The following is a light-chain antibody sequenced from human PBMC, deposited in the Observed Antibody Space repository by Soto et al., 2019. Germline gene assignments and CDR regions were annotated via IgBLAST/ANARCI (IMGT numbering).Light chain of an antibody. CDR3: QQYKNWPS. V-gene: IGKV3-15*01. J-gene: IGKJ1*01. CDR1: QSVSSN. Sequence: EIVMTQSPATLSVSPGERATLSCRASQSVSSNLAWYQQKPGQAPRLLIYGASTRATGIPARFSGSGSGTEFTLTISSLQSEDFAVYYCQQYKNWPSFGQGTKVDIK. CDR2: GAS.